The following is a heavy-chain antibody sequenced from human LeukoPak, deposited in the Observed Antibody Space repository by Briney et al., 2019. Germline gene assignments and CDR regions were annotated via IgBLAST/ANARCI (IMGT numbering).Heavy chain of an antibody. CDR2: INHSGYT. Sequence: SETLSLTCAVSGVSFDDYYWSWVRQTPGKGLEWLGEINHSGYTNDSPSLKSRVTLSIDTSRKQFSLNLKSVTVADAGIYYCTRLTTGHDYWGQGTLVTVSS. D-gene: IGHD4-17*01. CDR1: GVSFDDYY. V-gene: IGHV4-34*01. CDR3: TRLTTGHDY. J-gene: IGHJ4*02.